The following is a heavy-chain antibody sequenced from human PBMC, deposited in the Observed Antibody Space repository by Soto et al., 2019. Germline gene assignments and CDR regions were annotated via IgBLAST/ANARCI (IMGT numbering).Heavy chain of an antibody. CDR2: VKSKTDGGTT. D-gene: IGHD3-22*01. Sequence: GGSLRLSCAASGFTFSNAWINWVRQTPGKGLEWVGRVKSKTDGGTTDFAAPVKGRFAISRDDSKNMVYLEMNILKTEDTAIYYCTTDSYITSIIVRFDYWGHGTLVTVSS. CDR3: TTDSYITSIIVRFDY. J-gene: IGHJ4*01. V-gene: IGHV3-15*07. CDR1: GFTFSNAW.